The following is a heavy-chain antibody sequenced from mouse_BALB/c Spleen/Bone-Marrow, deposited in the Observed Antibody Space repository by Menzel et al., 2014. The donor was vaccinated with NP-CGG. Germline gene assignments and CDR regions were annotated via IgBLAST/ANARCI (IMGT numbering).Heavy chain of an antibody. D-gene: IGHD5-1*01. V-gene: IGHV1S81*02. CDR1: GYTFTSYY. CDR2: INPSNGGT. Sequence: QVHLQQSRPELVKPGASVKLSCKASGYTFTSYYMYWVKQRPGQGLEWIGEINPSNGGTNFNEKFKSRATLTVDKSSSTAYMQLSSLTSEDSAVYYCTRLPHWGQGASATISS. J-gene: IGHJ4*01. CDR3: TRLPH.